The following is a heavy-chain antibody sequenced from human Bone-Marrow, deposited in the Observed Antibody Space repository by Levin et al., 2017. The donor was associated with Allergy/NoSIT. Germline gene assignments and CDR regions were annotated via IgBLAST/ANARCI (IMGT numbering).Heavy chain of an antibody. V-gene: IGHV3-23*01. CDR3: AEDDSSGYIAY. J-gene: IGHJ4*02. Sequence: GEFLKISCADSGFTFSGHAMHWVRQAPGKGLEWVSTISGSGRSTFYADSVRGRFTISRAESRNTLFLQMNSLRAEDTAVYYCAEDDSSGYIAYWGQGTLVTVSS. CDR1: GFTFSGHA. CDR2: ISGSGRST. D-gene: IGHD3-22*01.